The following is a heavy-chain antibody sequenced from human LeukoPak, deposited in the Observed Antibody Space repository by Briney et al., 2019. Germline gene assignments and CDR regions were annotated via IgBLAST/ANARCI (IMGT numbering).Heavy chain of an antibody. CDR3: ARVEDIVVVPAAMPHENWFDP. J-gene: IGHJ5*02. V-gene: IGHV1-18*04. CDR1: GYTFTSYG. Sequence: ASVKVSCKASGYTFTSYGISWVRQAPGRGLEWMGWISAYNGNTNFAQKLQGRVTMTTDTSTSTAYMELRSLRSDDTAVYYCARVEDIVVVPAAMPHENWFDPWGQGTLVTVSS. CDR2: ISAYNGNT. D-gene: IGHD2-2*01.